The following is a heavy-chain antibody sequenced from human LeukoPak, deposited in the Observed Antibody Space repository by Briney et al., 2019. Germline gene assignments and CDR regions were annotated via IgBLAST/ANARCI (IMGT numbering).Heavy chain of an antibody. D-gene: IGHD3-9*01. CDR1: GFTFDDYA. Sequence: GGSLRLSCAASGFTFDDYAMHWVRQAPGKGLEWVSGISWNSGSIGYADSVKGRFTISRDNAKNSLYLQMNSLRAEDTALYYCAKGTYYDILTGYYKNWGQGTLVTVSS. V-gene: IGHV3-9*01. CDR2: ISWNSGSI. J-gene: IGHJ4*02. CDR3: AKGTYYDILTGYYKN.